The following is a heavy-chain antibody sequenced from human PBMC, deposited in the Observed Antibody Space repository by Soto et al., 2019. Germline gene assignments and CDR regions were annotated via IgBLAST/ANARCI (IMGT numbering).Heavy chain of an antibody. CDR1: GFNFSNYA. D-gene: IGHD4-17*01. CDR3: TRERSLVSFLLDY. V-gene: IGHV3-23*01. CDR2: ISGSGRGSRP. Sequence: GSLRLSCVESGFNFSNYAVAWVRQAPGKGLEWVSSISGSGRGSRPYYADSVQGRSTISRDHSKNIVSLQMDRLRVDRTGVYYCTRERSLVSFLLDYWGPGTLVTVPQ. J-gene: IGHJ4*02.